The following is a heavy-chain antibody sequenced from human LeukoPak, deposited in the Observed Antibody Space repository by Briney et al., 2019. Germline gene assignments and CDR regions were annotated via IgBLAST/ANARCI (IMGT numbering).Heavy chain of an antibody. CDR3: ARAEMATDLPDY. CDR1: GGSISSSNW. CDR2: IYHSGST. J-gene: IGHJ4*02. D-gene: IGHD5-24*01. V-gene: IGHV4-4*02. Sequence: SETLSLTCAVSGGSISSSNWWSWVRQPPGKGRGGIGEIYHSGSTNYNPSLKSRVTISVDKSKNQFSLKLSSVTAADTAVYYCARAEMATDLPDYWGQGTLVTVSS.